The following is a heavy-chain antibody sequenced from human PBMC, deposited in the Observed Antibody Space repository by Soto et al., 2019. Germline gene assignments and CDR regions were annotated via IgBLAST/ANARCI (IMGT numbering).Heavy chain of an antibody. CDR2: VSSSSSYI. Sequence: WGSLLLACAASGFTFSIYGMNWVRQAPGKGLEWVSSVSSSSSYIYYADSVNGRFTISIDNSKNSLYLQMNSLRAEDTSVYYCARVSGSQSYYYYGMDVWGQGTTVTVSS. CDR3: ARVSGSQSYYYYGMDV. D-gene: IGHD1-26*01. J-gene: IGHJ6*01. CDR1: GFTFSIYG. V-gene: IGHV3-21*01.